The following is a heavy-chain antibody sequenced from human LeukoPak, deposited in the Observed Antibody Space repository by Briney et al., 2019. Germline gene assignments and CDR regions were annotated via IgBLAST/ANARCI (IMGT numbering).Heavy chain of an antibody. V-gene: IGHV1-8*01. CDR2: MNPNSGNT. Sequence: APVKVSCKASGYTFTSYDINWVRQVTGQGLEWMGWMNPNSGNTGYAQKFQGRVTMTRNTSISTAYMELSSLRSEDTAVYYCARSGYSSSWYSVDRWGQGTLVTVSS. CDR1: GYTFTSYD. D-gene: IGHD6-13*01. CDR3: ARSGYSSSWYSVDR. J-gene: IGHJ4*02.